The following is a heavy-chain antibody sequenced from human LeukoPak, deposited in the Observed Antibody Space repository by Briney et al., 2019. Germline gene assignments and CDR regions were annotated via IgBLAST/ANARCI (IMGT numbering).Heavy chain of an antibody. Sequence: GGSLRLSCSASGFTFSSYAMHWVRQAPGKGLEYVSAISSNGGSTYYADSVKGRFTISTDNSKTTLYLQMSSLRAEDTAVYYCVKGSAVPDAYYYYGMDVWGKGTTVTVSS. J-gene: IGHJ6*04. V-gene: IGHV3-64D*06. CDR3: VKGSAVPDAYYYYGMDV. CDR1: GFTFSSYA. CDR2: ISSNGGST. D-gene: IGHD3-3*01.